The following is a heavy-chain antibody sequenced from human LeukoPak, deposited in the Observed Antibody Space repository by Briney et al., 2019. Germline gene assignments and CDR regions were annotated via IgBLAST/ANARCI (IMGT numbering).Heavy chain of an antibody. J-gene: IGHJ5*02. D-gene: IGHD1-20*01. CDR3: AHRPGGEITGTTGVWNWFDP. Sequence: QSGPTLVNPTQTLTLTCTFPGFSLSTSGVGVGWIRQPPGKALEWLALIYWDDDKRYSPSLKSRLAITKDTSKNQVVLTMTNMDPVDTATYYCAHRPGGEITGTTGVWNWFDPWGQGTLVTVSS. V-gene: IGHV2-5*02. CDR2: IYWDDDK. CDR1: GFSLSTSGVG.